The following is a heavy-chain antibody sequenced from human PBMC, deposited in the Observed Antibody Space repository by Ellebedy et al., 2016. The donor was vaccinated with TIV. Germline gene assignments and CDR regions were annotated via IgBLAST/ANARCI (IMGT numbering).Heavy chain of an antibody. CDR1: GFTFSSYG. J-gene: IGHJ4*02. V-gene: IGHV3-23*01. CDR3: AKDMGMATINPVLDY. CDR2: ISSSGTST. D-gene: IGHD5-24*01. Sequence: PGGSLRLSCAASGFTFSSYGMSWVRQAPGKGLEWVSAISSSGTSTSYAESVKGRFTISRDNSKNSLYLQMNSLRTEDTALYYCAKDMGMATINPVLDYWGQGTLVTVSS.